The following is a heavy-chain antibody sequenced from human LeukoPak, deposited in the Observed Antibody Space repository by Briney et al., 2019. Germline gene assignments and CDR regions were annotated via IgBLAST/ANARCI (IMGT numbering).Heavy chain of an antibody. D-gene: IGHD6-6*01. V-gene: IGHV1-69*13. CDR2: IIPIFGTA. Sequence: GASVKVSCKASGGTFSSYAISWVRQAPGQGLEWMGGIIPIFGTANYAQKFQGRVTITADEPTSTAYMELSSLRSEDTAVYYCARGTPIAAPGYYYYGMDVWGQGTTVTVSS. J-gene: IGHJ6*02. CDR1: GGTFSSYA. CDR3: ARGTPIAAPGYYYYGMDV.